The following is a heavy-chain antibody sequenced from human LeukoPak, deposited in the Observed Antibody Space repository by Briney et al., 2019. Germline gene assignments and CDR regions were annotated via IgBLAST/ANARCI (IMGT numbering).Heavy chain of an antibody. Sequence: SETLSLTCTVSGGSISSSSYYWGWIRQPPWKGLEWIGSIYYSGSTYYNPSLKSRVTISVDTSKNQFSLKLSSVTAADTAVYYCASLLGGIVGYWGQGTLVTVSS. CDR2: IYYSGST. CDR3: ASLLGGIVGY. J-gene: IGHJ4*02. V-gene: IGHV4-39*01. D-gene: IGHD3-16*01. CDR1: GGSISSSSYY.